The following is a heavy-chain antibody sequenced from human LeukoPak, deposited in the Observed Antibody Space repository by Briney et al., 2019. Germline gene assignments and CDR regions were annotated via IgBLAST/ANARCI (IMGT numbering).Heavy chain of an antibody. CDR1: GFTFNNYA. V-gene: IGHV3-23*01. D-gene: IGHD3-10*01. CDR2: ISGSGGST. CDR3: AKKDYYGSGSYYRHFDY. J-gene: IGHJ4*02. Sequence: GGSLRLSCAASGFTFNNYAMNWVRQAPGKGLEWVSAISGSGGSTYYADSVKGRFTISRDNSKNTLYLQMNSLRAEDTAVYYCAKKDYYGSGSYYRHFDYWGQGTLVTVSS.